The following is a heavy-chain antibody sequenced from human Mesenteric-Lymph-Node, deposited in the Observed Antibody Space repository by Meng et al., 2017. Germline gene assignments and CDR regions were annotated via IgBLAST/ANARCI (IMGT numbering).Heavy chain of an antibody. J-gene: IGHJ4*02. CDR3: TTLYGDSIS. V-gene: IGHV4-4*02. CDR1: GGSIRNDQG. D-gene: IGHD4-17*01. CDR2: IDHSGRT. Sequence: QVQLQESGPGLVKPSGALSLACGVSGGSIRNDQGWSWVRQAPGKGLGWIGEIDHSGRTNYIPSVKSRVSMSVDKSQNHFSLRLSSVTAADTAVYYCTTLYGDSISWGQGTLVTVSS.